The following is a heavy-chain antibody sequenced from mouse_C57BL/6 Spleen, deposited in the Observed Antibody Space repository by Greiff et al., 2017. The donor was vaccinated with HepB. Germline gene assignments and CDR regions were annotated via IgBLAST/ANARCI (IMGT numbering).Heavy chain of an antibody. Sequence: EVQRVESGGGLVQPKGSLKLSCAASGFSFNTYAMNWVRQAPGKGLEWVARIRSKSNNYATYYADSVKDRFTISRDDSESMLYLQMNNLKTEDTAMYYFVREIYYYYGYYAMDYWGQGTSVTVSS. CDR1: GFSFNTYA. CDR3: VREIYYYYGYYAMDY. CDR2: IRSKSNNYAT. J-gene: IGHJ4*01. V-gene: IGHV10-1*01. D-gene: IGHD2-4*01.